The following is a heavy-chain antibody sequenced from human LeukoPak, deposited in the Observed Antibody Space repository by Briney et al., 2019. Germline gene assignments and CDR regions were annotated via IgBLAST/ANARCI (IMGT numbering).Heavy chain of an antibody. Sequence: SGGSLRLSCAASGFTFSSYAMTWVRQAPGKGLEWVSGISAGGDSTNYADSVKGRFTISRDNSKDTLYLQMNSLRVEDTAIYFCARDSGLRWFGENYYYMDVWGKGTTVTISS. CDR1: GFTFSSYA. CDR3: ARDSGLRWFGENYYYMDV. V-gene: IGHV3-23*01. CDR2: ISAGGDST. J-gene: IGHJ6*03. D-gene: IGHD3-10*01.